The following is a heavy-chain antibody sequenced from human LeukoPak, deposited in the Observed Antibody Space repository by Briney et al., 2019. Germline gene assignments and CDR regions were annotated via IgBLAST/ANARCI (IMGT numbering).Heavy chain of an antibody. Sequence: GGSLRLSCVGSGFTFRSHAMSWVRQAPEKGLEFVSGTYENGGTTYYADSVKGRFSISRDNSKNTLHLQMNSLRAEDTAVYYCAKAVHPAYYDFWSGYYTGGYYYYGMDVWGQGTTVTVSS. J-gene: IGHJ6*02. CDR3: AKAVHPAYYDFWSGYYTGGYYYYGMDV. CDR2: TYENGGTT. D-gene: IGHD3-3*01. CDR1: GFTFRSHA. V-gene: IGHV3-23*01.